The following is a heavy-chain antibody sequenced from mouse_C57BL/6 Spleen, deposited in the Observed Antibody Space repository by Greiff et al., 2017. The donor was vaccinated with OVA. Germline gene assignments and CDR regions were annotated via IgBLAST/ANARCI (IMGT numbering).Heavy chain of an antibody. CDR3: ARDHPYYYAMDY. J-gene: IGHJ4*01. CDR2: ISDGGSYT. Sequence: EVKLMESGGGLVKPGGSLKLSCAASGFTFSSYAMSWVRQTPEKRLEWVATISDGGSYTYYPDNVKGRFTISRDNAKNNLYLQMSHLKSEDTAMYYCARDHPYYYAMDYWGQGTSVTVSS. V-gene: IGHV5-4*01. CDR1: GFTFSSYA.